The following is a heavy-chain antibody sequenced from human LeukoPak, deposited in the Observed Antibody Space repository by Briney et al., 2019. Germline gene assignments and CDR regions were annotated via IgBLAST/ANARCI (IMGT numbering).Heavy chain of an antibody. CDR3: ATSVGGYYYDSSGYHDY. Sequence: PGGSLRLSCAASGFTFSSYAMSWVRQAPGKELEWVSAISGSGGSTYYEDSVKGRFTIARDNSKNTLYLQMNSLRAEDTAVYYCATSVGGYYYDSSGYHDYWGQGTLVTVSS. CDR2: ISGSGGST. D-gene: IGHD3-22*01. CDR1: GFTFSSYA. V-gene: IGHV3-23*01. J-gene: IGHJ4*02.